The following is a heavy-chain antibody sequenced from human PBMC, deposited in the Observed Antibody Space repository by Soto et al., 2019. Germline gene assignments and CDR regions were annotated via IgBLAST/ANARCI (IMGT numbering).Heavy chain of an antibody. D-gene: IGHD4-17*01. Sequence: GGSLRLSCAASGFTFSSYAMSWVRQAPGKGLEWVSGISGSGGSTYYADSVKGRFTITRDNSKNTLYLQMNSLRAEDTAVYYCAKDIFVGDPRSWGQGTLVTVSS. CDR2: ISGSGGST. V-gene: IGHV3-23*01. J-gene: IGHJ5*02. CDR1: GFTFSSYA. CDR3: AKDIFVGDPRS.